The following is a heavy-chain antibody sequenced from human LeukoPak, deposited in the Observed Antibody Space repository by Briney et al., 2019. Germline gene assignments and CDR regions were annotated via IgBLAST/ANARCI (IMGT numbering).Heavy chain of an antibody. CDR2: INTNTGNP. V-gene: IGHV7-4-1*02. CDR1: GYTFTSYA. J-gene: IGHJ6*02. CDR3: ARAEDVDTATRGYYYYYGMDV. D-gene: IGHD5-18*01. Sequence: ASVKVSCKASGYTFTSYAMNWVRQAPGQGLEWMGWINTNTGNPTYAQGLTGRFVFSLDTSVSTAYLQISSLKAEDTAVYYCARAEDVDTATRGYYYYYGMDVWGQGTTVTVSS.